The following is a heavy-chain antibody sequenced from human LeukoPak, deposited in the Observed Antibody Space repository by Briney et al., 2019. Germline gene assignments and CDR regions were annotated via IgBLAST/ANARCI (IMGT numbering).Heavy chain of an antibody. Sequence: ASVKVSCKTSDYTFTNYFMHWVRQAPGQGLEWMGIINPITGTTTYAQKFQGRVTMTRDTSTGTVYMELSSLRSEDTAVYYCAREERLIAATGRGAFDYWGQGTLVTVSS. V-gene: IGHV1-46*01. D-gene: IGHD6-13*01. CDR1: DYTFTNYF. J-gene: IGHJ4*02. CDR2: INPITGTT. CDR3: AREERLIAATGRGAFDY.